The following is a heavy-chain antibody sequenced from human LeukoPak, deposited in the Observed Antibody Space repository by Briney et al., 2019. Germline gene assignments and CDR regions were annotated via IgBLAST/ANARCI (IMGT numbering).Heavy chain of an antibody. J-gene: IGHJ6*02. V-gene: IGHV1-69*04. Sequence: GSSVKVSCKASGGTFSSYAISWVRQAPGQGLEWMGRIIPILGIANYAQKFQGRVTITADKSTSTAYMELSSLRSEDTAVYYCARDQVYSYGLTHYGMDVWGQGTTVTVSS. CDR1: GGTFSSYA. CDR2: IIPILGIA. D-gene: IGHD5-18*01. CDR3: ARDQVYSYGLTHYGMDV.